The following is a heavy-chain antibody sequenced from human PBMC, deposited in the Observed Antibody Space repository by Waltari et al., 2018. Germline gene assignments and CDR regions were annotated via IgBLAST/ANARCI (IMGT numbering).Heavy chain of an antibody. Sequence: QERLVESGGGVVQPGGALRRSCAASGFSFSTYGMPGVRQPPGKGLEWVAFITYDGSNKYYADSVKGRFTISRDNSKNTLYLQTNSLRVEDTAVYYCAKGVVVPTTYFQHWGQGTLVTVSS. CDR3: AKGVVVPTTYFQH. CDR1: GFSFSTYG. V-gene: IGHV3-30*02. CDR2: ITYDGSNK. D-gene: IGHD2-15*01. J-gene: IGHJ1*01.